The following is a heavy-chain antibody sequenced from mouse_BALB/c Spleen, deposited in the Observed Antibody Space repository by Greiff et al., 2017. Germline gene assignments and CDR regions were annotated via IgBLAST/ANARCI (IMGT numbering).Heavy chain of an antibody. J-gene: IGHJ2*01. Sequence: EVQLQQSGAELVRPGALVKLSCKASGFNIKDYYMHWVKQRPEQGLEWIGWIDPENGNTIYDPKFQGKASITADTSSNTAYLQLSSLTSEDTAVYYCARRDYYGSSPAFDYWGQGTTLTVSS. CDR3: ARRDYYGSSPAFDY. V-gene: IGHV14-1*02. D-gene: IGHD1-1*01. CDR2: IDPENGNT. CDR1: GFNIKDYY.